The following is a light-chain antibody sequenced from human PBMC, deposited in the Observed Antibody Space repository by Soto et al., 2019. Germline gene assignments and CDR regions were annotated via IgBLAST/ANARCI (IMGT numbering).Light chain of an antibody. CDR3: QQSYSTIRA. J-gene: IGKJ3*01. V-gene: IGKV1-39*01. CDR1: QSISSY. CDR2: AAS. Sequence: IQMTQSPSSLSASVGDRVTINCRASQSISSYLNWYQQKPGKAPKLLIYAASSLQSGVPSRFSGSGSGTDFTLTISSLQPEDFATYYCQQSYSTIRAFGPGTKVDIK.